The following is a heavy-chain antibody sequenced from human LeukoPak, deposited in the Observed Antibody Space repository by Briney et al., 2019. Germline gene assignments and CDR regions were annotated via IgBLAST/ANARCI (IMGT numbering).Heavy chain of an antibody. CDR2: LNPSAGDT. CDR3: ARDHDGDYESGY. D-gene: IGHD4-17*01. J-gene: IGHJ4*02. CDR1: GYTFTNYY. Sequence: ASVKVSCKASGYTFTNYYMHWVRQAPGQGLEYMGILNPSAGDTTYAQKFQGGVTMTRDTSTSTVYMELSSLRFEDTAVHYCARDHDGDYESGYWGQGTLVTVSS. V-gene: IGHV1-46*01.